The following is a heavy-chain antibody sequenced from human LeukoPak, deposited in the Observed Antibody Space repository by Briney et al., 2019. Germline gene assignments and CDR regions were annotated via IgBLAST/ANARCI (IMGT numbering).Heavy chain of an antibody. CDR2: INQRRNT. CDR1: GESFSGYS. D-gene: IGHD3-22*01. CDR3: ARHVDYYDSSGYHNWFDP. V-gene: IGHV4-34*01. J-gene: IGHJ5*02. Sequence: PSETLSLTCVVYGESFSGYSWSWIRQPPGKGLEWIGEINQRRNTNYNPSLKSRVTISIDTSKNQFSLKLSSVTAADTAVYYCARHVDYYDSSGYHNWFDPWGQGTLVTVSS.